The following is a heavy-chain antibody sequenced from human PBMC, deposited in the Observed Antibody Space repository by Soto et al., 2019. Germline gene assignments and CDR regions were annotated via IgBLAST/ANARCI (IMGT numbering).Heavy chain of an antibody. CDR3: ARAGGRYAITAYDV. D-gene: IGHD1-26*01. CDR2: IHYSGST. CDR1: GGSISGYY. Sequence: SETLSLTCTVSGGSISGYYWSWIRQSPGKGLEWIGYIHYSGSTNYNPSLKSRVTISVDTSKNQFSLRLSSVTAADTAVYYCARAGGRYAITAYDVWGPGTLVTVSS. J-gene: IGHJ3*01. V-gene: IGHV4-59*01.